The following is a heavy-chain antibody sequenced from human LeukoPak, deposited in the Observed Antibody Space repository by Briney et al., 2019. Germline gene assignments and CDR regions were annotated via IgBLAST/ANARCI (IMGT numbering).Heavy chain of an antibody. J-gene: IGHJ4*02. CDR2: INTNSGGT. D-gene: IGHD6-13*01. V-gene: IGHV1-2*02. CDR3: ARGPGSSWLVDY. CDR1: GYTFTDYY. Sequence: SVTVSCKSSGYTFTDYYMHWVRQAPGQGLEWMGWINTNSGGTNYAQKFQGRVTMTRDKSINTAYMELSRLRSDDTAVYYCARGPGSSWLVDYWGQGTLVSVSS.